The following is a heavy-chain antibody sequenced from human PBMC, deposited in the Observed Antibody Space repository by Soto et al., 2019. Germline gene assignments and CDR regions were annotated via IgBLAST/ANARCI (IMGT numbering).Heavy chain of an antibody. CDR2: IYYSGST. CDR3: AREPVTTGGVSYYYGLDV. Sequence: SETLSLTCTVSGGSISSGDYYWGWIRQPPGKGLEWIGYIYYSGSTYYNPSLKSRVTISVDTSKNQFSLKLSSVTAADTAVYYCAREPVTTGGVSYYYGLDVWGQGTTVTVSS. V-gene: IGHV4-30-4*01. J-gene: IGHJ6*02. D-gene: IGHD4-17*01. CDR1: GGSISSGDYY.